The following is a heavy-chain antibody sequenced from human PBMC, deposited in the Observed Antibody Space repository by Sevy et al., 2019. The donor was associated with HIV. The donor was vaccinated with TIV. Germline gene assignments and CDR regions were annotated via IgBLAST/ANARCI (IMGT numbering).Heavy chain of an antibody. J-gene: IGHJ3*02. Sequence: SETLSLTCAVSGGSISSGGSSWSWIRQPPGKGLEWIGYIYYDGSTYYNPSLRSRVTISVDRSKNQFSLRLRSVTAADTAVYYCARNIARSRRYDAFDIWGQGTMATVSS. D-gene: IGHD1-26*01. V-gene: IGHV4-30-2*01. CDR1: GGSISSGGSS. CDR2: IYYDGST. CDR3: ARNIARSRRYDAFDI.